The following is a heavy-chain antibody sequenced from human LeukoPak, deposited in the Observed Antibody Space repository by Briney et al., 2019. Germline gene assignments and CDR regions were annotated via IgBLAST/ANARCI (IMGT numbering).Heavy chain of an antibody. V-gene: IGHV3-53*01. CDR1: GFTFDDYA. J-gene: IGHJ4*02. Sequence: GGSLRLSCAASGFTFDDYAMHWVRQAPGKGLEWVSVIYGAGGTYYADSVKGRFTISRDNSKNTVYLQMNSLRAEDTAVYYCARALDYGDYWGQGTLVTVSS. CDR3: ARALDYGDY. CDR2: IYGAGGT.